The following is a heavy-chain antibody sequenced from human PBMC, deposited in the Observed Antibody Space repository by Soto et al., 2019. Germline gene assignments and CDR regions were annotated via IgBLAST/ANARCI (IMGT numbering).Heavy chain of an antibody. J-gene: IGHJ2*01. D-gene: IGHD4-17*01. CDR3: ARDSRATVTSGSAWYFDL. V-gene: IGHV3-30-3*01. CDR1: GFTLSTSA. Sequence: GGSLRLSCAASGFTLSTSAMHWVRQDPGKGLERVAVISYDGGSEYYADSVKGRFTVSRDNSKNTLFLQMNSLRPEDTAIYYCARDSRATVTSGSAWYFDLWGRGTLVTVSS. CDR2: ISYDGGSE.